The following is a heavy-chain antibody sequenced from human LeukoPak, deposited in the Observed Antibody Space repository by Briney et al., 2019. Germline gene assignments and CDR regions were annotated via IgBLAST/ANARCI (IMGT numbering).Heavy chain of an antibody. J-gene: IGHJ3*02. Sequence: GKSLKISCKGSGYSFTSYWIGWVRQMPGKGLEWMGIIYPGDSDTRYSPSFQGQVTISADKSISTAYLQWSSLKASDTAMYYCASPREGSSSWEDAFDIWGQGTMVTVSS. CDR1: GYSFTSYW. D-gene: IGHD6-13*01. V-gene: IGHV5-51*01. CDR3: ASPREGSSSWEDAFDI. CDR2: IYPGDSDT.